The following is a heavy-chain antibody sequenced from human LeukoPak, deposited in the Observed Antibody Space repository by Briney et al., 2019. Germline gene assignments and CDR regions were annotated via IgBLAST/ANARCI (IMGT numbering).Heavy chain of an antibody. CDR3: ARDRTWEPRESI. D-gene: IGHD1-26*01. V-gene: IGHV4-61*02. CDR1: GGSISSGSYY. Sequence: SETLSLTCTVSGGSISSGSYYWSWIRQPAGKGLEWIGRIYTSGSTNYNPSLKSRVTISVDTSKNQFSLKLSSVTAADTAVYYCARDRTWEPRESIWGQGTMVTVSS. CDR2: IYTSGST. J-gene: IGHJ3*02.